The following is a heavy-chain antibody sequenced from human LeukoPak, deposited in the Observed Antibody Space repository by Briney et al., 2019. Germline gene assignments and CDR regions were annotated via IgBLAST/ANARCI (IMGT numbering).Heavy chain of an antibody. CDR1: GFTVSSNY. J-gene: IGHJ4*02. Sequence: QPGGSLRLSCAASGFTVSSNYMSWVRQAPGEGLEWVSVIYSGGSTYYADSVKGRFTISRDNSKNTLYLQMNSLRAEDTAVYYCARDHYSYVDTAMVGYFDYWGQGTLVTVSS. V-gene: IGHV3-66*01. D-gene: IGHD5-18*01. CDR3: ARDHYSYVDTAMVGYFDY. CDR2: IYSGGST.